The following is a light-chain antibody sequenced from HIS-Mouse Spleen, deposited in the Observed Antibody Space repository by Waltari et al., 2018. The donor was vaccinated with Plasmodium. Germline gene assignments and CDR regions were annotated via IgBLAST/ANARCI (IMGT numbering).Light chain of an antibody. CDR3: CSYAGSYTFV. CDR1: RSDVGGYNY. CDR2: DVS. V-gene: IGLV2-11*01. Sequence: QSALTQPRSVSGSPGQSVTISCTGTRSDVGGYNYVSWYQQHPGNAPKLMIYDVSKLPSGVPDCFSGSKSGNTASLTISGLQAEDEADYYCCSYAGSYTFVFGTGTKVTVL. J-gene: IGLJ1*01.